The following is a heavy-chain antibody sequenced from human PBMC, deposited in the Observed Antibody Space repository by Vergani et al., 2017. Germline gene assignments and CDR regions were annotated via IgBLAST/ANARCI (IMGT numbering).Heavy chain of an antibody. V-gene: IGHV3-11*01. Sequence: VQLVESGGGLLKPGESLRLSCAVSGFPFSGSYMTWIRQAPGKGLEWVSYISNSGNTIEYADSVKGRFSISRDNAKSSLFLQMDSLRAEDTAVYYCARDHRDYNNYPGNFDIWGQGSMVTVSS. D-gene: IGHD5-24*01. CDR2: ISNSGNTI. J-gene: IGHJ3*02. CDR3: ARDHRDYNNYPGNFDI. CDR1: GFPFSGSY.